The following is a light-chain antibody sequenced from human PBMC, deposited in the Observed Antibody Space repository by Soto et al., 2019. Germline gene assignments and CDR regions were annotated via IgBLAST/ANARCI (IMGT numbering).Light chain of an antibody. J-gene: IGKJ2*01. Sequence: EILLTQSPGTLSLSPGERATLSCRASQSVRNSYLAWYQQKPGQDPRLLIHGASGRATGIPDRFSGSGSGTDFTLTISRLEPEDFAVYYCQQYGSSPYTFGQGTKLEI. CDR1: QSVRNSY. V-gene: IGKV3-20*01. CDR2: GAS. CDR3: QQYGSSPYT.